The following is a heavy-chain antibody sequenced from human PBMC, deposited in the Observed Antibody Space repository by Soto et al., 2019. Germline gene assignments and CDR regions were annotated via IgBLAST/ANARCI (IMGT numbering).Heavy chain of an antibody. CDR2: IYHSGST. CDR1: GGSISSGGYS. Sequence: LSLTCAVSGGSISSGGYSWCWIRQPPGKGLEWIGYIYHSGSTYYNPSLKSRVTISVDRSKNQFSLKLSSVTAADTAVYYCARGAPDGDYSDYWGQGTLVTVSS. D-gene: IGHD4-17*01. CDR3: ARGAPDGDYSDY. V-gene: IGHV4-30-2*01. J-gene: IGHJ4*02.